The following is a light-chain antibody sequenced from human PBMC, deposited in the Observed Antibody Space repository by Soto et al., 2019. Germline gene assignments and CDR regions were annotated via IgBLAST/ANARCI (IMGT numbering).Light chain of an antibody. V-gene: IGLV1-40*01. CDR3: QSYDSSLSGVV. Sequence: QAVVTQPPSVSGAPGQRVTISCTGSASNIGANYDVHWYQQFPGTAPKLLIYGNTNRPSGVPDRFSGSKSGTSASLAITGLQSEDEADYYCQSYDSSLSGVVFGGGTKLTVL. J-gene: IGLJ2*01. CDR1: ASNIGANYD. CDR2: GNT.